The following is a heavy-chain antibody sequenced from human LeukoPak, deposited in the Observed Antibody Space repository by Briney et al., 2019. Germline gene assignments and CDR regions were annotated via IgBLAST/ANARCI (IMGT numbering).Heavy chain of an antibody. V-gene: IGHV3-48*02. Sequence: GGSLRLSCAASGFTFSRFGMNWVRQAPGKGLEWISYISSSSSAIYYADSVKGRFTISRDNAKNSLYLQMSSLSDEDTAVYYCAQKGGTDHWGQGTLVTVSS. D-gene: IGHD2-15*01. CDR1: GFTFSRFG. CDR2: ISSSSSAI. J-gene: IGHJ4*02. CDR3: AQKGGTDH.